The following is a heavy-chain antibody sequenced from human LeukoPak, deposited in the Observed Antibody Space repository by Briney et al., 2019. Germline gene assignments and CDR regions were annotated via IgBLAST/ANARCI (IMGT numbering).Heavy chain of an antibody. CDR1: GGSISSSSYY. CDR3: ARDAPKQWLVLGWFDP. D-gene: IGHD6-19*01. Sequence: SETLSLTCTVSGGSISSSSYYWGWIRQPPGKGLEWIGSIYYSGSTYYNPSLKSRVTISVDTSKNQFSLKLSFVTAADTAVYYCARDAPKQWLVLGWFDPWGQGTLVTVSS. CDR2: IYYSGST. V-gene: IGHV4-39*07. J-gene: IGHJ5*02.